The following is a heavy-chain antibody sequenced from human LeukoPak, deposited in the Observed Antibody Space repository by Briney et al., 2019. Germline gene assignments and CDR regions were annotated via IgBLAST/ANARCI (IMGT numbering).Heavy chain of an antibody. J-gene: IGHJ4*02. D-gene: IGHD6-6*01. CDR2: IYYTGNT. Sequence: SETLSLTCTVSGGSISSYYWSWIRQPPGKGLEWIGYIYYTGNTNYNPSLTSRVNISVDTSKNQCSLNLSSVTAADTAVYYCARWGSIAVARFDYWGQGTLVTVSS. CDR1: GGSISSYY. V-gene: IGHV4-59*01. CDR3: ARWGSIAVARFDY.